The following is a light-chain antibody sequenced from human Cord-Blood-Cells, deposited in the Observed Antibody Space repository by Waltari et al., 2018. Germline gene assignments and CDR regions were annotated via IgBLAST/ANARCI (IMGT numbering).Light chain of an antibody. CDR3: QQSDSTPLT. CDR1: QSISSY. CDR2: AAS. J-gene: IGKJ4*02. V-gene: IGKV1-39*01. Sequence: DIQMTQSPSSLSASVGARVTITRRASQSISSYLNWYQQKPGKAPKLLIYAASSLQSGVPSRFSGSGSGTDFTLTISRLQPEDFATYYCQQSDSTPLTFGGGTKVEIK.